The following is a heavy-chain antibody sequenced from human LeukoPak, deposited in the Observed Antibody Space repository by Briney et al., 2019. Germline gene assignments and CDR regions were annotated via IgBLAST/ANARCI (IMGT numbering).Heavy chain of an antibody. Sequence: GRSLRLSCAASGFTFSSYAMHWFRQAPGKGLEWVAVISYDGSNKYYADSVKGRFTISRDNSKNTLYLQMNSLRAEDTAVYYCARGRFGELLFWYYYGMDVWGQGTTVTVSS. V-gene: IGHV3-30*04. D-gene: IGHD3-10*01. CDR3: ARGRFGELLFWYYYGMDV. J-gene: IGHJ6*02. CDR1: GFTFSSYA. CDR2: ISYDGSNK.